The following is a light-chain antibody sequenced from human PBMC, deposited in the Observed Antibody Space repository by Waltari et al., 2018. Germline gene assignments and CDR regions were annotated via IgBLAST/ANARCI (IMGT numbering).Light chain of an antibody. CDR3: QSWDGSTASVV. J-gene: IGLJ2*01. CDR2: QDN. CDR1: PLRKRY. V-gene: IGLV3-1*01. Sequence: SYELAQPPSVSVSPGPTASTTCSGDPLRKRYVCWYQQKPGQSPVLVMFQDNKRPSGIPERIFGSKSGNTATLTISGTQATDEADYYCQSWDGSTASVVFGGGTKLTVL.